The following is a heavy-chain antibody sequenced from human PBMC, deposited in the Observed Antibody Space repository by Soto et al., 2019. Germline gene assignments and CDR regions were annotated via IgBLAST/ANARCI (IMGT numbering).Heavy chain of an antibody. D-gene: IGHD3-3*01. V-gene: IGHV4-31*03. CDR2: IYYSGST. CDR1: GGSISSGGYY. CDR3: ARANTILWEVGMDV. Sequence: QVQLQESGPGLVKPSQTLSLTCTVSGGSISSGGYYWSWIRQHPGKGLEWIGHIYYSGSTYYNPSLKSRVTISVDTSKNQFSLKLSSVTAADTAVYYCARANTILWEVGMDVWGQGTTVTVSS. J-gene: IGHJ6*02.